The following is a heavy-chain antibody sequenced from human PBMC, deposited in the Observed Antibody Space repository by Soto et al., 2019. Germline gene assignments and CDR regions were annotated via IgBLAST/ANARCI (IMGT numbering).Heavy chain of an antibody. V-gene: IGHV5-51*01. J-gene: IGHJ4*02. D-gene: IGHD6-13*01. CDR2: IYPGDSDT. CDR3: ASGFSGYTSSWPY. Sequence: PGESPKISCKGSGYSFTTYWIGWVRQKPGKGLEWMGIIYPGDSDTRYSPSFQGQVTISADKSINTAYLQWSSLKASDTAMYYWASGFSGYTSSWPYWGQGTLVTVSS. CDR1: GYSFTTYW.